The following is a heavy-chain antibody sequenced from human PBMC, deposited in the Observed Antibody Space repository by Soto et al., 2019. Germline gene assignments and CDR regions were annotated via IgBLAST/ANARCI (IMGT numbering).Heavy chain of an antibody. V-gene: IGHV3-30-3*01. CDR3: AREGPSYTYYYDSSGYYFDY. CDR2: ISYDGSNK. Sequence: PGGSLRLSCAAPGFTFSSYAMHWVRQAPGKGLEWVAVISYDGSNKYYADSVKGRFTISRDNSKNTLYLQMNSLRAEDTAVYYCAREGPSYTYYYDSSGYYFDYWGPGTLVTVSS. D-gene: IGHD3-22*01. J-gene: IGHJ4*02. CDR1: GFTFSSYA.